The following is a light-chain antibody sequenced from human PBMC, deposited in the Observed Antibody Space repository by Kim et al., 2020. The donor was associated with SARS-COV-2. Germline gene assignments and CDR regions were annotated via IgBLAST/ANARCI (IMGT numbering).Light chain of an antibody. V-gene: IGKV1-5*01. CDR1: QSVTSL. Sequence: SVGDRLTITSRASQSVTSLLAWYQQKPGKAPKLLIYDASTLKSGVPSRFSGRGSGAEYTLTIRSLQPEDYATYYCQQYYSPSPRTFGQGTKVDIK. J-gene: IGKJ1*01. CDR3: QQYYSPSPRT. CDR2: DAS.